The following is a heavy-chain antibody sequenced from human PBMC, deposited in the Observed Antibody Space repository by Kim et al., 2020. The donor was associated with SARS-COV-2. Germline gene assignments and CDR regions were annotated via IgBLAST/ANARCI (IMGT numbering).Heavy chain of an antibody. CDR2: ISYDGSNK. V-gene: IGHV3-30*18. J-gene: IGHJ4*02. CDR3: AKDSSADIAAAGPFDY. Sequence: GGSLRLSCAVSGFTFSSYGMHWVRQAPGKGLEWVAVISYDGSNKYYADSVKGRFTISRDNSKNTLYLQMNSLRAEDTAVYYCAKDSSADIAAAGPFDYWGQGTLVTVSS. CDR1: GFTFSSYG. D-gene: IGHD6-13*01.